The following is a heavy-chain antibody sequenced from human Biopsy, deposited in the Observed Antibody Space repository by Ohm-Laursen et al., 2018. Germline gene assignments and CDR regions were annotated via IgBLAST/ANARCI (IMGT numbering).Heavy chain of an antibody. V-gene: IGHV4-59*01. Sequence: GTLSLTCTVSGASISAYYWSWIRQPPGKGLEWIGYLYYSGSTNYNPSLKSRVTISGDTSKNQFSLRLSSVTSADTAVYYCAREDYYTWFDPWGQGTLVTVSS. J-gene: IGHJ5*02. D-gene: IGHD2/OR15-2a*01. CDR3: AREDYYTWFDP. CDR2: LYYSGST. CDR1: GASISAYY.